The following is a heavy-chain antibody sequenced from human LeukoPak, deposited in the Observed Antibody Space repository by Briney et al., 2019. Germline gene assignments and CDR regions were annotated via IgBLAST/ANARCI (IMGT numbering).Heavy chain of an antibody. J-gene: IGHJ5*02. Sequence: SETLSLTCTVSGGSISSSSYYWGWFRQPPGKGLEWIGYIYYNGFTRYNPSLKSRVTISGDTSKNQFSLKVSFVTAADTAVYYCARIGREPRPNWFDPWAREPLSSSPQ. CDR2: IYYNGFT. CDR3: ARIGREPRPNWFDP. D-gene: IGHD1-14*01. CDR1: GGSISSSSYY. V-gene: IGHV4-39*07.